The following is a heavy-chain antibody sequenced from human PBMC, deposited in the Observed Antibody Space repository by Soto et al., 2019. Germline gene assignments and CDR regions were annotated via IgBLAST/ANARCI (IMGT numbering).Heavy chain of an antibody. V-gene: IGHV4-34*01. CDR3: ARGKLSDYVWGSYRYHFDY. CDR1: GGSFSGYY. CDR2: INHSGST. D-gene: IGHD3-16*02. J-gene: IGHJ4*02. Sequence: SETLSLTCAVYGGSFSGYYWSWIRQPPGKGLEWIGEINHSGSTNYNPSLKSRVTISVDTSKNQFSLKLSSVTAADTAVYYCARGKLSDYVWGSYRYHFDYWGQGTVVTVPS.